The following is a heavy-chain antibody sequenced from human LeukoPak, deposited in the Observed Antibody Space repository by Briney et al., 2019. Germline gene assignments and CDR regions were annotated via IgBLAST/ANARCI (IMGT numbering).Heavy chain of an antibody. CDR1: GNSFTSSW. CDR3: ASRKKGMATAGFDY. D-gene: IGHD5-24*01. J-gene: IGHJ4*02. CDR2: IYLGDSDT. Sequence: GESLKISCQGSGNSFTSSWIAWVRQMPGKGLEWMGIIYLGDSDTRYSPSFQGQVTISADKSISAAYLQWSSLKASDTALYYCASRKKGMATAGFDYWGQGTLVTVSS. V-gene: IGHV5-51*01.